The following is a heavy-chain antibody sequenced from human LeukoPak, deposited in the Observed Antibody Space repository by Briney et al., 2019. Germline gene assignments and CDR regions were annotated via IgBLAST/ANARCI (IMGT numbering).Heavy chain of an antibody. Sequence: GASVKVSCKASGGTFSSYAISWVRQAPGQGNEWMGRISPIFGTANYAQKFQGRVTITTDESTSTAYMELSSLRSEDTAVYYCARAGYYYDSSANHDWGQGTLVTVSS. CDR3: ARAGYYYDSSANHD. V-gene: IGHV1-69*05. D-gene: IGHD3-22*01. J-gene: IGHJ4*02. CDR2: ISPIFGTA. CDR1: GGTFSSYA.